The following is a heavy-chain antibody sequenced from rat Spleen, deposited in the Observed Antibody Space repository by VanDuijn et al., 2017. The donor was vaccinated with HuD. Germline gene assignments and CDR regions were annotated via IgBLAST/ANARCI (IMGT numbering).Heavy chain of an antibody. V-gene: IGHV5-7*01. CDR3: ATDGYTTDYYYGRDWFGY. Sequence: EVQLEESGGGLVQPGRSLKLSCAASGFIFSDYNMAWVRQAPKKGLEWVATISYDGSHTYYRDSVKGRFTISRDNAKSTLYLQMDSLRSEDTATYYCATDGYTTDYYYGRDWFGYWGQGVMVTVSS. CDR2: ISYDGSHT. J-gene: IGHJ2*01. CDR1: GFIFSDYN. D-gene: IGHD1-6*01.